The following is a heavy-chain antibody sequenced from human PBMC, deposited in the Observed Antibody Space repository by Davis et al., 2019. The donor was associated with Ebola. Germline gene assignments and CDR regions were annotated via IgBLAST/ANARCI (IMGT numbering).Heavy chain of an antibody. CDR3: TTLDIVVVPAAITRAYYYYYGMGV. CDR1: GFTFSRYA. J-gene: IGHJ6*02. D-gene: IGHD2-2*03. V-gene: IGHV3-23*01. CDR2: TDSGGHST. Sequence: GESLKISCAASGFTFSRYAMSWVRQAPGRGLEWVSTTDSGGHSTYYADSVKGRFTISRDNSKNTLYLQMNSLKTEDTAVYYCTTLDIVVVPAAITRAYYYYYGMGVWGQGTTVTVSS.